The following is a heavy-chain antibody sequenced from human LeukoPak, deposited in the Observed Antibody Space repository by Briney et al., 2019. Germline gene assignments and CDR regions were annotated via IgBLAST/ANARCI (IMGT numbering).Heavy chain of an antibody. V-gene: IGHV3-21*01. CDR3: AREGSIVPHQDLDY. CDR1: GFTFSSYS. CDR2: INSRGSGE. Sequence: PGGSLRLSCAASGFTFSSYSMNWVRQAPGKGLEWVSSINSRGSGEYYADSVKGRFTISRDNAKNSPYLQMNSLRAEDTAVYYCAREGSIVPHQDLDYWGQGTLVTVSS. D-gene: IGHD2-8*01. J-gene: IGHJ4*02.